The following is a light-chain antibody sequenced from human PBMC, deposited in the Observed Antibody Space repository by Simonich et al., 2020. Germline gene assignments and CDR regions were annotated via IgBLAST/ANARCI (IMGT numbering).Light chain of an antibody. J-gene: IGLJ2*01. V-gene: IGLV1-40*01. CDR3: QSYDSSHVV. CDR1: SSNIGAGYD. Sequence: QSVLTQPPSVSGAPGQRVTISCTGSSSNIGAGYDVHWYQQLPGTAPKLLTYGNSKRPSGVPDRFSGSKSGTSASLAISGLQAEDEADYYCQSYDSSHVVFGGGTKLTVL. CDR2: GNS.